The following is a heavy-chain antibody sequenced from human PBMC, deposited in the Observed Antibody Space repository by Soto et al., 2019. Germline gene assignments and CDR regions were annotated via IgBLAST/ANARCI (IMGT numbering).Heavy chain of an antibody. D-gene: IGHD3-22*01. CDR1: GFTFSRYD. V-gene: IGHV3-30-3*01. CDR2: MSPNGSNQ. Sequence: TLTLSCTAPGFTFSRYDLNWVRQAPGKGLEWMAVMSPNGSNQYYASSVSGRFTISKDSSNSTSYLQMTSMTPDETADYCCATGANFYYDTMGYWGQGTLVTVSS. CDR3: ATGANFYYDTMGY. J-gene: IGHJ4*01.